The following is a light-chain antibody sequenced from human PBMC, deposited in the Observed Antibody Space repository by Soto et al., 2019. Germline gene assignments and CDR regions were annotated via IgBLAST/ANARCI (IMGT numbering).Light chain of an antibody. Sequence: EIVMTQSPATPSVSPGGRATLSFRASQSISDTLAWYQQKPGQAPRLLIYGASSRATGIPDRFSGSGSGTDFTLTISRLEPEDFAVYYCQQYGSSSTFGQGTRLEIK. J-gene: IGKJ5*01. V-gene: IGKV3-20*01. CDR1: QSISDT. CDR3: QQYGSSST. CDR2: GAS.